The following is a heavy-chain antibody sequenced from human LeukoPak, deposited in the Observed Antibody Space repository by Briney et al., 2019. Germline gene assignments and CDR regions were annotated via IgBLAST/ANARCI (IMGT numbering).Heavy chain of an antibody. CDR3: AKASGYNYGYPFDY. CDR2: LSGSGGST. CDR1: GFTFSSHA. V-gene: IGHV3-23*01. Sequence: PGGSLRLYCATSGFTFSSHAMNWVRQAPGKGLDWVSALSGSGGSTYYADSVKGRFTIFRDNSKNTLYLQMNSLRAEDTAVYYCAKASGYNYGYPFDYWGQGTLVTVSS. D-gene: IGHD5-18*01. J-gene: IGHJ4*02.